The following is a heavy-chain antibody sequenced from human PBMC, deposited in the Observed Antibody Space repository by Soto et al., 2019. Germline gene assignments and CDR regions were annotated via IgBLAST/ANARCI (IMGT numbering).Heavy chain of an antibody. CDR3: ACCRFDIVSGYYTDYDYYGMDV. CDR2: INHSGST. D-gene: IGHD3-9*01. CDR1: GGSFSGYY. Sequence: SETLSLTCGVYGGSFSGYYWSWIRQPPGKGREWIGEINHSGSTNYNPSLKSRVTISVDTSKNQFSLKLSSVTAADTAVYYCACCRFDIVSGYYTDYDYYGMDVWGQGTTVT. J-gene: IGHJ6*02. V-gene: IGHV4-34*01.